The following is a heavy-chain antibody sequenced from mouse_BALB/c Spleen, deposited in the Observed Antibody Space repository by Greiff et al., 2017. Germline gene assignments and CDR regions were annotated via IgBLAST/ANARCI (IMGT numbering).Heavy chain of an antibody. CDR1: GYTFTDYE. CDR2: IDPETGGT. V-gene: IGHV1-15*01. CDR3: TRELRAFAD. Sequence: VQLQQSGAELVRPGASVTLSCKASGYTFTDYEMHWVKQTPVHGLEWIGAIDPETGGTAYNQKFKGKATLTADKSSSTAYMELRSLTSEDSAVYYCTRELRAFADWGQGTLVTVAA. D-gene: IGHD2-4*01. J-gene: IGHJ3*01.